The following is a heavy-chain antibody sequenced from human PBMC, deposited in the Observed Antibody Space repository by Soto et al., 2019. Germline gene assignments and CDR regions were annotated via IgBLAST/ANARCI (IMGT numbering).Heavy chain of an antibody. CDR3: AGYCSSTSCHRNAFDI. J-gene: IGHJ3*02. Sequence: QVQLQESGPGLVKPSQTLSLTCTVSGGSISSGGYYWSWIRQHPGKGLEWIGYIYYSGSTYYNPARKSRVTISVDTSKNQFSLKLSSVTAADTAVYYCAGYCSSTSCHRNAFDIWGQGTMVTVSS. CDR2: IYYSGST. V-gene: IGHV4-31*03. CDR1: GGSISSGGYY. D-gene: IGHD2-2*01.